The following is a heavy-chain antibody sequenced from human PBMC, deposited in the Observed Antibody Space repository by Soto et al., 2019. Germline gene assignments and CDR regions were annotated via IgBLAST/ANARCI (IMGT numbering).Heavy chain of an antibody. Sequence: SVKVSCKASAGTFSSYAITWVRQAPGQGLEWMGGIIPFFGTTNYAPKFQGRVTITADESTSTAYMELSSLISEDTAVYYCARDPSYDSSGYYQGSWFDPWGQGTLVTVS. CDR1: AGTFSSYA. CDR3: ARDPSYDSSGYYQGSWFDP. D-gene: IGHD3-22*01. CDR2: IIPFFGTT. V-gene: IGHV1-69*13. J-gene: IGHJ5*02.